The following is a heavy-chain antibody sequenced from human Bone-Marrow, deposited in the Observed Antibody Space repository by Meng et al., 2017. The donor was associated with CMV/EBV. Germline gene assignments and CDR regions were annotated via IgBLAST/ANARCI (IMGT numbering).Heavy chain of an antibody. CDR2: IYSGGSST. D-gene: IGHD3-10*01. CDR1: GFTFSSYA. Sequence: LKISCAASGFTFSSYAMSWVRQAPGKGLEWVSVIYSGGSSTYYADSVKGRFTISRDNSKNTLYLQMNSLRAEDTAVYYCAKGDLWFGELFYYFDYWGQGTLVTVSS. V-gene: IGHV3-23*03. J-gene: IGHJ4*02. CDR3: AKGDLWFGELFYYFDY.